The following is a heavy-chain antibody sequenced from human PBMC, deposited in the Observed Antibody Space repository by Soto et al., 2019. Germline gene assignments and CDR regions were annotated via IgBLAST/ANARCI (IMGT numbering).Heavy chain of an antibody. V-gene: IGHV4-31*03. D-gene: IGHD5-12*01. CDR2: IYYSGTT. CDR1: GLSIKTGGYY. J-gene: IGHJ4*02. Sequence: PSETLSLTCTVSGLSIKTGGYYWTWIRQNPERGLEWIGYIYYSGTTYLNPSLESRISMSVDLPMNQFSMRLTSVTDADTAVYYCVTYRGYDFYYFASWGQGAQVPVSS. CDR3: VTYRGYDFYYFAS.